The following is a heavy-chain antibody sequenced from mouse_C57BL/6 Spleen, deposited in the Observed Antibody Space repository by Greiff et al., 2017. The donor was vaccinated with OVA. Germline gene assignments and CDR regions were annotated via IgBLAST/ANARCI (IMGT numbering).Heavy chain of an antibody. CDR3: ARSGDYYGSRFAY. V-gene: IGHV1-61*01. D-gene: IGHD1-1*01. CDR2: IYPSDSET. CDR1: GYTFTSYW. Sequence: QVQLQQPGAELVRPGSSVKLSCKASGYTFTSYWMDWVKQRPGQGLEWIGNIYPSDSETHYNQKFKNKATLTVDKSSSTASMQLSSRTSEDSAVYYCARSGDYYGSRFAYWGQGTLVTVSA. J-gene: IGHJ3*01.